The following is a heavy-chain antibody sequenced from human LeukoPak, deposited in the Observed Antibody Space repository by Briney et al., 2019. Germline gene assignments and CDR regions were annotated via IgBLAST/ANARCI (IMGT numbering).Heavy chain of an antibody. J-gene: IGHJ4*02. V-gene: IGHV3-33*01. CDR1: GFTFSSYG. CDR3: AREGGYSGYDYDFDY. CDR2: IWYDGSNK. D-gene: IGHD5-12*01. Sequence: GRSLRLSCAASGFTFSSYGMHWVRQAPGKGLEWVAVIWYDGSNKYYADSVKGRLTISRDNSKNTLYLQMNSLRAEDTAVYYCAREGGYSGYDYDFDYWGQGTLVTVSS.